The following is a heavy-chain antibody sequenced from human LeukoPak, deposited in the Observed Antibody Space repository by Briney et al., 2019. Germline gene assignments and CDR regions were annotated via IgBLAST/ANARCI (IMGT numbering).Heavy chain of an antibody. D-gene: IGHD2-15*01. CDR2: IFHSGST. V-gene: IGHV4-38-2*02. J-gene: IGHJ4*02. CDR3: ARDMGYCSGGSCYSFDY. CDR1: GYSISSGHY. Sequence: SETLSLTCTVSGYSISSGHYWGWIRQPPGKGLEWIGTIFHSGSTYYNPSLKSRVTISVDKSKNQFSLKLSSVTAADTAVYYCARDMGYCSGGSCYSFDYWGQGTLVTVSS.